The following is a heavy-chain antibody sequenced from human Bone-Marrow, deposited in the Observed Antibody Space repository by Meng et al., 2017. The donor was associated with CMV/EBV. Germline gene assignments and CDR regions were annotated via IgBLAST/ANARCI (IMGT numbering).Heavy chain of an antibody. CDR3: ARSYRKDDAFDI. CDR1: GYTFTGYY. CDR2: INPNSGGT. D-gene: IGHD1-14*01. V-gene: IGHV1-2*02. J-gene: IGHJ3*02. Sequence: ASVKVSCKASGYTFTGYYTHWVRQVPGQGLEWMGWINPNSGGTNYAQKFQGRVTMTRDTSISTAYMELSRLRSDDTAVYYCARSYRKDDAFDIWGQGTMVTVSS.